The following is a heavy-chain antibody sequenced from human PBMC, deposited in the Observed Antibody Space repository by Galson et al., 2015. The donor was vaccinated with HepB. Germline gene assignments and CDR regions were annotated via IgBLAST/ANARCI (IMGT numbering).Heavy chain of an antibody. V-gene: IGHV4-34*01. CDR3: ASGNSGIAEY. D-gene: IGHD2-15*01. Sequence: SETLSLTCAVYGGSFSGYYWSWIRQPPGKGLEWIGEINHSGSTNYNPSLKSRVTISVDTPKNQFSLKLSSVTAADTAVYYCASGNSGIAEYWGQGTLVTVSS. J-gene: IGHJ4*02. CDR2: INHSGST. CDR1: GGSFSGYY.